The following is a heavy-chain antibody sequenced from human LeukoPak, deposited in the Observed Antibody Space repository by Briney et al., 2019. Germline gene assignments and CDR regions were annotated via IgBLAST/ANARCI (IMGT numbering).Heavy chain of an antibody. CDR2: IKEDGSEK. CDR1: GFTFSNYW. V-gene: IGHV3-7*01. J-gene: IGHJ4*02. Sequence: GGSLSLSCAASGFTFSNYWMSWVRQAPGKRLEWVANIKEDGSEKYYVDSVKGRFTISRDNARNSLYLQMNSLRAEDTAVYYCASGRQLGYWGQGTLVTVSS. CDR3: ASGRQLGY. D-gene: IGHD6-13*01.